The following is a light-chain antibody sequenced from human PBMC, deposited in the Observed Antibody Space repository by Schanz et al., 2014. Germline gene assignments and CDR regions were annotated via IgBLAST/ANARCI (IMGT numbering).Light chain of an antibody. CDR2: GNS. J-gene: IGLJ3*02. CDR1: SSNIGAGYD. V-gene: IGLV1-40*01. Sequence: QSVLTQPPSVSGAPGQRVTISCTGSSSNIGAGYDVHWYQQLPGTAPKLLIHGNSNRPSGVPDRFSGSKSGTSGSLAITGLQAEDEADYYCQSYDSSLSDWVFGGGTKLTVL. CDR3: QSYDSSLSDWV.